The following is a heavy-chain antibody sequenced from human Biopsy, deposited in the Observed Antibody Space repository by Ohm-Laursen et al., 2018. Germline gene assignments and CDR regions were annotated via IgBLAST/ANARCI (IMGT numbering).Heavy chain of an antibody. CDR2: IWYDGSIE. CDR3: ARDRLLYQYDSSGSDI. J-gene: IGHJ3*02. D-gene: IGHD3-22*01. V-gene: IGHV3-33*08. Sequence: SLRLSCAASGFSVSSYDMNWVRQAPGKGLEWVAVIWYDGSIEYYVDSVKGRFTISRDNYKDILYLQMNSLRVEDTAVYYCARDRLLYQYDSSGSDIWGQGTVATVSS. CDR1: GFSVSSYD.